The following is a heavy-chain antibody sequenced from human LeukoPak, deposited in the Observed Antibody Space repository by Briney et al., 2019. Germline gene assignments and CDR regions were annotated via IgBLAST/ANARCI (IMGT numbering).Heavy chain of an antibody. CDR1: GFTFSDYY. D-gene: IGHD1-26*01. J-gene: IGHJ4*02. V-gene: IGHV3-11*03. CDR3: ARSRSYYPADY. CDR2: ISSSSTSYT. Sequence: GASVRLSCAASGFTFSDYYMSWIRQAPGKGLEWVSYISSSSTSYTNYADSVKGRFIISRDNAKNSLYLQMNSLRAEDTAVYYCARSRSYYPADYWGQGTLVTASS.